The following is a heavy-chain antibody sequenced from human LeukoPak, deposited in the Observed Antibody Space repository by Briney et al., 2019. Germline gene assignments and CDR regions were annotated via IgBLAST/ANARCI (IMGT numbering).Heavy chain of an antibody. D-gene: IGHD3-10*01. CDR3: ARVRNYGSGIQGWFDP. Sequence: SETLSLTCTVSGGSISSYYWSWIRQPPGKGLEWIGYIYTSGSTNYNPSLKSRVTISVDTSKNQFSLKLSSVTAADTAVYYCARVRNYGSGIQGWFDPWGQGTLVTVSS. CDR1: GGSISSYY. V-gene: IGHV4-4*09. J-gene: IGHJ5*02. CDR2: IYTSGST.